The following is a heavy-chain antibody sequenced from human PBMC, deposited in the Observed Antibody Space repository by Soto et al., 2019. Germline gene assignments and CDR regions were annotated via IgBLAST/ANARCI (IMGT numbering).Heavy chain of an antibody. V-gene: IGHV1-2*02. CDR2: INPNSGGT. CDR3: AAVTGGVTLDY. D-gene: IGHD6-19*01. CDR1: GYSFTGHY. Sequence: QVQLVQSGADVKKPGASVKVSCKASGYSFTGHYLHWVRQAPGQGLEWMGWINPNSGGTSYAQKFQGSVTMTRDTSISTAYMELTRLRSDDTAVYFCAAVTGGVTLDYWGQGTLVTVSS. J-gene: IGHJ4*02.